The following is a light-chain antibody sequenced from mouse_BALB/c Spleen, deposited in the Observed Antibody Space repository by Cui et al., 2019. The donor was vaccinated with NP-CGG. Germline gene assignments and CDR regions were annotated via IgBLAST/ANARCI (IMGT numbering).Light chain of an antibody. J-gene: IGLJ1*01. CDR2: GTN. Sequence: QAVVTQVSALNTSPGETVTLTCRSSTGAVTTSNYANWVQEKPDHLFTGLIGGTNNRAPGVPVRFSGFLIEDKAALTITGAQTEDEAIYFCALWYSNHWVFGGGTKLTVL. V-gene: IGLV1*01. CDR3: ALWYSNHWV. CDR1: TGAVTTSNY.